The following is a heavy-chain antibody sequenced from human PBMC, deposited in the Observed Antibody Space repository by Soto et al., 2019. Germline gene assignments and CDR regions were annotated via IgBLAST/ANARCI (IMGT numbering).Heavy chain of an antibody. D-gene: IGHD2-2*01. Sequence: WGSLRLSCVASGFTFSKFWMSWVLQAPGKGLEWVATIKQDGSEKYYVDSVKGRFTISRDNAKNSLFLQMNYLRAEDTAVYYCASRYLEYCTSATCSAPYDYWGQGTLVTVSS. CDR3: ASRYLEYCTSATCSAPYDY. V-gene: IGHV3-7*05. CDR2: IKQDGSEK. CDR1: GFTFSKFW. J-gene: IGHJ4*02.